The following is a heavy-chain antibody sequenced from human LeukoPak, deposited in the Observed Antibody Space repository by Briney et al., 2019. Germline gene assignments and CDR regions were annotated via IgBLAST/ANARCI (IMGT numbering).Heavy chain of an antibody. CDR1: GVTFSRLV. D-gene: IGHD5-12*01. CDR3: ARDWGSIVATYPQDS. J-gene: IGHJ4*02. Sequence: ASVKVSCKASGVTFSRLVVSWVRQAPGQGLEWMGWINTNTGNPTYAQGFTGRFVFSLDTSVSTAYLQISSLKAEDTAVYYCARDWGSIVATYPQDSWGQGTLVTVSS. CDR2: INTNTGNP. V-gene: IGHV7-4-1*02.